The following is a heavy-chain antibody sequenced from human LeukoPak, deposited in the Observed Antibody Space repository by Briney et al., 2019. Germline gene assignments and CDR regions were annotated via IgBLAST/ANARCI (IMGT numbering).Heavy chain of an antibody. Sequence: SETLSLTCTVSGGSIGNYYWTWIRQPPGKWLEWIGYIYYTGSTYYDPSLKSPVTMSLDTSKNQFSLKLSSVTAADTAVYYCARAGSSFHTGYYFDYWSQGTLVTVSS. V-gene: IGHV4-59*08. J-gene: IGHJ4*02. CDR3: ARAGSSFHTGYYFDY. CDR2: IYYTGST. CDR1: GGSIGNYY. D-gene: IGHD5-18*01.